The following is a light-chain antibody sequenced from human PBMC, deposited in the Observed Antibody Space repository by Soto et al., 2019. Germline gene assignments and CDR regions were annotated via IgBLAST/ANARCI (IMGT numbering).Light chain of an antibody. CDR2: GAS. CDR3: QQYGSSPLT. J-gene: IGKJ4*01. CDR1: QSVSSSY. Sequence: EKVLSQSPGNLSLSPGERATLSCRASQSVSSSYLAWYQQKPGQAPRLLIYGASSRATGIPDRFSGSGSGTDFTLTISRLEPEDFAVYYCQQYGSSPLTFGGGTTVEIK. V-gene: IGKV3-20*01.